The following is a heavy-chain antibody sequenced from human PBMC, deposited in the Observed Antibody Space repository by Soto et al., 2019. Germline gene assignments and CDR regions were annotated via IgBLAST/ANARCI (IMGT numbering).Heavy chain of an antibody. CDR1: GFTFISYA. Sequence: EVHLLESGGGLVQPGGSLRLSCAASGFTFISYAMNWVRQAPGKGLQWVSAISGGGDATFYADSVKGRFTISRDNSRNTVTLHMNSLVADDTAVYYCARKVPGSTTRPDYWYFDLWGRGTLVTVSS. CDR3: ARKVPGSTTRPDYWYFDL. CDR2: ISGGGDAT. V-gene: IGHV3-23*01. D-gene: IGHD3-10*01. J-gene: IGHJ2*01.